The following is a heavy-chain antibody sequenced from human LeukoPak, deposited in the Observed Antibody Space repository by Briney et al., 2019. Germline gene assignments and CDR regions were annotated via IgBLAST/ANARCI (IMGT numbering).Heavy chain of an antibody. V-gene: IGHV3-30-3*01. CDR1: GFTFSSYA. CDR2: ISYDGSNK. Sequence: PGGSLRLSCAASGFTFSSYAMHWVRQAPGKGLEWVAVISYDGSNKYYADSVKGRFTISRDNSKNTLYLQMNSLRAEDMAVYYCAKDGGRELWQPEGLGNYMDVWGKGTTVTVSS. J-gene: IGHJ6*03. CDR3: AKDGGRELWQPEGLGNYMDV. D-gene: IGHD3-10*01.